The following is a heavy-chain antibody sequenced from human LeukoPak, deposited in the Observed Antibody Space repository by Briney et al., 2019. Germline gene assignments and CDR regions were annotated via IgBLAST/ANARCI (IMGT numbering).Heavy chain of an antibody. V-gene: IGHV3-30*02. CDR2: IRYDGSNK. D-gene: IGHD4-17*01. Sequence: GGSLRLSCAASGFTFSSYGMHWVRQAPGKGLEWVAFIRYDGSNKYYADSVKGRFTISRDNSKNTLYLQMNSLRAEDTAVYYCAKDLGLRGGYGDYFDYWGQGTLVTVSS. J-gene: IGHJ4*02. CDR3: AKDLGLRGGYGDYFDY. CDR1: GFTFSSYG.